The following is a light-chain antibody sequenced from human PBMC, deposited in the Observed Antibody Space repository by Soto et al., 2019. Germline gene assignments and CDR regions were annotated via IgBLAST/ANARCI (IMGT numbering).Light chain of an antibody. CDR2: AAS. V-gene: IGKV1-39*01. CDR1: QSISSY. J-gene: IGKJ3*01. CDR3: QRCYHTPFT. Sequence: DIQMTQSPSSLSASVGDRVTITCRASQSISSYLNLYQQKSGEAPKLLIYAASSLHSGVQSRFSGSGSETEFTLTISSLQPEDFATYYCQRCYHTPFTVGPGTKVDI.